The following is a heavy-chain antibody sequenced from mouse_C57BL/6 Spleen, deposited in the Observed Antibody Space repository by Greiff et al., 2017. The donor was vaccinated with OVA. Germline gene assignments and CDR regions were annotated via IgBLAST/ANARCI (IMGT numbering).Heavy chain of an antibody. Sequence: VQLQQPGAELVKPGASVKLSCKASGYTFTSYWLHWVKQRPGQGLEWIGMIHPNSGSTNYNEKFKSTATLTVDKSSSTAYMQLSSLTSEDSAVYDWARSGGAYSEYWYFDVWGTGTTVTVSS. CDR3: ARSGGAYSEYWYFDV. D-gene: IGHD2-4*01. J-gene: IGHJ1*03. CDR2: IHPNSGST. V-gene: IGHV1-64*01. CDR1: GYTFTSYW.